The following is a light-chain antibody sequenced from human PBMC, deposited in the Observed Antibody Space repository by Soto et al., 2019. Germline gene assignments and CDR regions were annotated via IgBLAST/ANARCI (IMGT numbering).Light chain of an antibody. CDR3: QQYDSSPRT. V-gene: IGKV3-20*01. CDR1: QSFTSTS. CDR2: GAY. J-gene: IGKJ1*01. Sequence: EIVLTQSPGTLSLSPGERATLSCRASQSFTSTSLAWYQQKPGQAPRLLISGAYRRAAGIPDRFSGSWSGTDFTLTISRLESEDIAVDYCQQYDSSPRTFGKGTKVDIK.